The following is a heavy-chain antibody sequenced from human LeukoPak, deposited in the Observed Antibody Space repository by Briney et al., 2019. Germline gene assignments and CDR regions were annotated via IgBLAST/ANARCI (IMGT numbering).Heavy chain of an antibody. CDR1: VFTVSRYE. CDR2: ISSSGNTI. V-gene: IGHV3-48*03. D-gene: IGHD3-3*01. CDR3: ARGFGDL. J-gene: IGHJ5*02. Sequence: GSLRLSCAASVFTVSRYEMNWVRQPPGKGLEWVSYISSSGNTIYYADSVKGRFTISRDNAKNSLYLQMNSLRAEDTAVYYCARGFGDLWGQGTLVTVSS.